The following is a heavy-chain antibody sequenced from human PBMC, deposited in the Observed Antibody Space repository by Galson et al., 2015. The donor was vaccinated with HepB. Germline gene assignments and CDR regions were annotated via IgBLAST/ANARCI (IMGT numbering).Heavy chain of an antibody. CDR3: ARSTGWVIDY. J-gene: IGHJ4*02. CDR1: GFTFSGYW. Sequence: SLRLSCAASGFTFSGYWMHWVRQAPGKGLEWVANIKQEGNDKYYVGSVRGRFTISRDNARNSLYLQMNSLRVEDTAVYYCARSTGWVIDYWGQGTLVTVSA. CDR2: IKQEGNDK. D-gene: IGHD6-19*01. V-gene: IGHV3-7*03.